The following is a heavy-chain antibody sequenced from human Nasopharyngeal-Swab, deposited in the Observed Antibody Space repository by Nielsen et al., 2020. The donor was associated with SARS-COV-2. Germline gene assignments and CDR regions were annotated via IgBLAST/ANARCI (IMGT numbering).Heavy chain of an antibody. J-gene: IGHJ5*02. D-gene: IGHD6-13*01. CDR2: INHSGST. CDR3: ARAPEGIAARFDP. CDR1: GGSVSSGSYY. V-gene: IGHV4-39*07. Sequence: SETLSLTCTVSGGSVSSGSYYWSWIRQPPGKGLEWIGEINHSGSTNYNPSLKSRVTISVDTSKNQFSLKLSSVTAADTAVYYCARAPEGIAARFDPWGQGTLVTVSS.